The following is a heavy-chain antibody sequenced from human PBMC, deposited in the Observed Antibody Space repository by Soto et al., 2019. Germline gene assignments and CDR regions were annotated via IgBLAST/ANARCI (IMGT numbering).Heavy chain of an antibody. CDR2: ISAYNGNT. CDR1: GYTFTSYG. D-gene: IGHD2-21*02. J-gene: IGHJ6*02. V-gene: IGHV1-18*01. CDR3: ASSSPQVTRLRYYYYGMDV. Sequence: QAQLVQSGAEVKKPGASVKVSCKASGYTFTSYGISWVRQAPGQGLEWMGWISAYNGNTNYAQKLQGRVTMTTDTSTSTAYMELRSLRSDDTAVYYCASSSPQVTRLRYYYYGMDVWGQGTTVTVSS.